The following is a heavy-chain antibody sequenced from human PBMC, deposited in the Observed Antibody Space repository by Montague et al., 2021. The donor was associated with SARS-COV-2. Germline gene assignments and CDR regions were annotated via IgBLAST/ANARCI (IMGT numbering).Heavy chain of an antibody. CDR1: FGSIRSYF. CDR3: AGACGSYFDF. Sequence: SETLSLTCTVSFGSIRSYFWSWIRLPLGKGLEWIGRIYFTGGTKYNPSLKSRVTMSLDTSKNQFSLKLRSVTAADTAIYFCAGACGSYFDFWGQGILVTVSS. CDR2: IYFTGGT. V-gene: IGHV4-4*07. D-gene: IGHD2-21*01. J-gene: IGHJ4*02.